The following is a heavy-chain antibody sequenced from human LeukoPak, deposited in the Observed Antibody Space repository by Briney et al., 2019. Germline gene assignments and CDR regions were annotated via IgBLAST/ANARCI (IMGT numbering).Heavy chain of an antibody. CDR3: TGSSRSTRYYFDY. CDR1: GGTFSDYY. CDR2: IFHRGNP. V-gene: IGHV4-34*08. J-gene: IGHJ4*02. Sequence: SETLPLTCAVNGGTFSDYYWSWIRQPPGKGLEWIGEIFHRGNPNYNPSLKSRVTISVDTSENQFSLNLTSVAATDSAVYFCTGSSRSTRYYFDYWGQGILVTVSS. D-gene: IGHD6-6*01.